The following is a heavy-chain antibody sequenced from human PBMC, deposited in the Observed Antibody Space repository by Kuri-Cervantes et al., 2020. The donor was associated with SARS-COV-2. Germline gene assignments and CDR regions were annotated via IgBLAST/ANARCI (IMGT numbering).Heavy chain of an antibody. CDR3: ARDPLMEGWLEPFDY. CDR1: GYTFTDYY. Sequence: ASVKVSCKAFGYTFTDYYMHWVRQAPGQGLEWMGWINPNSGGTNYAQKFQGRVTMTRDTSISTAYMELSRLRSDDTAVYYCARDPLMEGWLEPFDYWGQGTLVTVSS. D-gene: IGHD5-12*01. J-gene: IGHJ4*02. CDR2: INPNSGGT. V-gene: IGHV1-2*02.